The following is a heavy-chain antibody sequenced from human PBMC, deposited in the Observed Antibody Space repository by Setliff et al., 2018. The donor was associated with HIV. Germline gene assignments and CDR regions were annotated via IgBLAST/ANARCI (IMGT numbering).Heavy chain of an antibody. D-gene: IGHD6-19*01. CDR3: ARDPRDSSGWLDYYYYYYMDV. V-gene: IGHV7-4-1*02. CDR1: GYTFTSYA. Sequence: ASVKVSCKASGYTFTSYAMHWVRQAPGQRLEWMGWINTNTGNPTYAQGFTGRFVLSLDTSVSTAYLQISSLKAEDTAVYYYARDPRDSSGWLDYYYYYYMDVWGKGTTVTVSS. CDR2: INTNTGNP. J-gene: IGHJ6*03.